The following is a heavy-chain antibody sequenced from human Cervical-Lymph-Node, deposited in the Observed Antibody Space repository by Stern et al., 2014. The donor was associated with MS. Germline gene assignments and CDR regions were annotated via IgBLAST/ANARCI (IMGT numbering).Heavy chain of an antibody. CDR1: GFNFNTSA. V-gene: IGHV3-30-3*01. Sequence: VQLVESGGGVVQPGRSLRLSCAASGFNFNTSALNWVRQAPGKGLEWVAAVSYDATEKHYADSVKGRFNIARDNSKKTVFLQMSGLTHEDTAVYYCQTGGSWGQGTLVTVSS. J-gene: IGHJ4*02. D-gene: IGHD1-14*01. CDR3: QTGGS. CDR2: VSYDATEK.